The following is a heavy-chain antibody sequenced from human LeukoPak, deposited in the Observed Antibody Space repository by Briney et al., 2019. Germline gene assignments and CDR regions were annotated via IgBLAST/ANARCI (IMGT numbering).Heavy chain of an antibody. CDR1: GGTFSSYA. Sequence: SVKVSCKASGGTFSSYAISWVRQAPGQGLEWMGRITPIFGTANYAQKFQGRVTITADKSTSTAYMELSSLRSEDTAVYYCARGDIVATIPFDYWGQGTLVTVSS. D-gene: IGHD5-12*01. CDR2: ITPIFGTA. V-gene: IGHV1-69*06. J-gene: IGHJ4*02. CDR3: ARGDIVATIPFDY.